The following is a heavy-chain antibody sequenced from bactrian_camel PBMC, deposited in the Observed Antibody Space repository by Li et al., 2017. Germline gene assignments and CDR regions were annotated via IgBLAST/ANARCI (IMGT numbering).Heavy chain of an antibody. V-gene: IGHV3S53*01. CDR1: GDTYSRAC. Sequence: QLVESGGGSVQAGGSLRLSCAASGDTYSRACMAWFRQAPRKEREGVAGLDSDGITAYANSVKGRFTISQDNAKNTLYLQMNSLKPEDTAMYYCAADPTGLDCYSGSPFIGQGTQVTVS. D-gene: IGHD3*01. CDR2: LDSDGIT. J-gene: IGHJ4*01.